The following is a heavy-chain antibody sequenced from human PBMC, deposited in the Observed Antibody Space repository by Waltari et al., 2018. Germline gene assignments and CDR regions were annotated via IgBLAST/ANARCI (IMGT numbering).Heavy chain of an antibody. CDR2: INHSGST. Sequence: VQLQQWGAGLLKPSEPLSLTCAVYGGSFSGSYWSWFRQPPGKGLEWIGEINHSGSTNYNPSLKSRVTISVDTSKNQFSLKLSSVTAADTAVYYCARVRDSSGYYYMDPFDYWGQGTLVTVSS. CDR1: GGSFSGSY. D-gene: IGHD3-22*01. J-gene: IGHJ4*02. CDR3: ARVRDSSGYYYMDPFDY. V-gene: IGHV4-34*01.